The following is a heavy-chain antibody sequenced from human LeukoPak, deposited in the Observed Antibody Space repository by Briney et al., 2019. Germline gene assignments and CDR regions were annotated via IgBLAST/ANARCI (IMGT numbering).Heavy chain of an antibody. J-gene: IGHJ3*02. CDR1: GFTFSSYG. V-gene: IGHV3-7*01. Sequence: PGGTLRLSCAVSGFTFSSYGMSWVRQAPGKRLEWVANIKQDGSEKYYVDSVKCRFTISRDNAKNSLYLQMNSLRAEDTAVYYCARVDSYFDWLFSAFDIWGQGTMVTVSS. CDR3: ARVDSYFDWLFSAFDI. D-gene: IGHD3-9*01. CDR2: IKQDGSEK.